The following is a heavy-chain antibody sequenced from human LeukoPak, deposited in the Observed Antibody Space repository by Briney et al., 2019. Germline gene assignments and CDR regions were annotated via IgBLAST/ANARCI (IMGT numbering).Heavy chain of an antibody. J-gene: IGHJ5*02. V-gene: IGHV3-21*01. CDR3: VRIPNSANFPNWFDP. D-gene: IGHD2/OR15-2a*01. CDR1: GLTFSTST. CDR2: ISSSGDHI. Sequence: GESLRLSCAASGLTFSTSTMNWVRQAPGKGLEWVSSISSSGDHIYYADSVKGRFTISRDNAKNSLYLQMDSLRAEDTALYYCVRIPNSANFPNWFDPWGQGTLVTVSS.